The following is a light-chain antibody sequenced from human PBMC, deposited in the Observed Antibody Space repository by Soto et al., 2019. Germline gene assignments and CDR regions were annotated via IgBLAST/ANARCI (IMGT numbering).Light chain of an antibody. CDR2: GAS. Sequence: ENVLTHAPGTLSLSPGERATLSCRASQSVSSSYLAWYQQKPGQAPRLLIYGASSRATGIPDRFSGSGSGTDFTLTISRLEPEDFAVYYCQQYGSSPPTFGQGTKVDIK. J-gene: IGKJ1*01. CDR3: QQYGSSPPT. V-gene: IGKV3-20*01. CDR1: QSVSSSY.